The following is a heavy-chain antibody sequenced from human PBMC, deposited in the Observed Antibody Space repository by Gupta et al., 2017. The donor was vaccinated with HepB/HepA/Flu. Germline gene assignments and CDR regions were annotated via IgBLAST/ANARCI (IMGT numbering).Heavy chain of an antibody. CDR3: TTDWAHDDGSQPRY. J-gene: IGHJ4*02. CDR2: ITSKSEGDRK. CDR1: GFTFRDAC. V-gene: IGHV3-15*01. D-gene: IGHD3-22*01. Sequence: DVHLVESGGGLVKPGGSLRLSGAASGFTFRDACMGWVRQAPGKGLEWVGRITSKSEGDRKDYAAPLRGRITSARDDSKDTLYLKLDSLKTEDTAVYDCTTDWAHDDGSQPRYWGQGTRVTVSS.